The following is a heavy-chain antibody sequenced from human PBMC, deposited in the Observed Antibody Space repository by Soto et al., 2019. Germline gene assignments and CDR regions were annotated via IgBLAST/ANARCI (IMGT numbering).Heavy chain of an antibody. V-gene: IGHV4-39*01. Sequence: SETLSLTCTVSGVSIGGSSYYWGWIRQPPGEGQGWIGGVYYRGNTYSNPSLKSRVTTSVGTSKKQFSLKRYSVTAAATALFFCARHKDTSSRYLLPDYWGQGTLVTVSS. CDR1: GVSIGGSSYY. J-gene: IGHJ4*02. CDR3: ARHKDTSSRYLLPDY. CDR2: VYYRGNT. D-gene: IGHD6-13*01.